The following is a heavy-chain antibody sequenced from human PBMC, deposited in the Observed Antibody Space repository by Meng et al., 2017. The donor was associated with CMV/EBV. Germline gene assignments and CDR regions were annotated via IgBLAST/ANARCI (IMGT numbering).Heavy chain of an antibody. V-gene: IGHV4-4*07. CDR2: IYTSGST. CDR1: YGSISSAI. D-gene: IGHD4-23*01. J-gene: IGHJ4*02. Sequence: LLQGAGPGLVKPSETMSLTSTVFYGSISSAIWSVSQAPGGRGLGWIGRIYTSGSTNYNPTLKGRVTMSVDTSKSQFSMKLSTVTAADTAVYYCARVLRWNGVIDYWGQGTLVTVSS. CDR3: ARVLRWNGVIDY.